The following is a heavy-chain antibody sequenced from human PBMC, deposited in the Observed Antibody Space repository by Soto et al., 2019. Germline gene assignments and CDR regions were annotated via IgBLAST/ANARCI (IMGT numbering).Heavy chain of an antibody. D-gene: IGHD5-18*01. J-gene: IGHJ6*02. CDR2: IIPIFGTA. CDR3: ARSGNTDYYYYGMDV. CDR1: GGTYSSYA. V-gene: IGHV1-69*13. Sequence: SVKVSCKASGGTYSSYAISWVRQAPGQGLEWMGGIIPIFGTANYAQKFQGRVTITADESTSTAYMELSSLRSEDTAVYYCARSGNTDYYYYGMDVWGQGTTVTVSS.